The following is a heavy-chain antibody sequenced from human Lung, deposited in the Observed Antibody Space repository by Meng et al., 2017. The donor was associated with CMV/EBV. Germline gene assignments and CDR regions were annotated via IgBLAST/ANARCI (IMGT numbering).Heavy chain of an antibody. Sequence: QVQAEGSGPGLVKPSQSLSLTCTVFGDSISSGEYFWSWIRQPPGKGLEWIGYMDYRGSTFYNPSLKSRVTISVDTSKNQFSLKLSSVTAADTAVYFCARGELLWDYWGQGTLVTVSS. CDR1: GDSISSGEYF. CDR3: ARGELLWDY. CDR2: MDYRGST. V-gene: IGHV4-30-4*01. J-gene: IGHJ4*02. D-gene: IGHD2-2*01.